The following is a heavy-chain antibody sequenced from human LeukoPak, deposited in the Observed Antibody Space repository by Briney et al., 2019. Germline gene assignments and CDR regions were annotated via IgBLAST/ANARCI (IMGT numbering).Heavy chain of an antibody. D-gene: IGHD2-2*01. CDR2: IYYSGST. CDR1: GGSISSYY. CDR3: AREILGNIVVVPAARGYYYYMDV. V-gene: IGHV4-59*12. Sequence: SETLSLTCTVSGGSISSYYWSWIRQPPGKGLEWIGYIYYSGSTNYNPSLKSRVTISVDTSKNQFSLKLSSVTAADTAVYYCAREILGNIVVVPAARGYYYYMDVWGKGTTVTISS. J-gene: IGHJ6*03.